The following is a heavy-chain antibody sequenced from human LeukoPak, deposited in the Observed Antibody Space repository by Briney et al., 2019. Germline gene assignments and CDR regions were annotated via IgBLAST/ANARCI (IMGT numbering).Heavy chain of an antibody. CDR3: ARDRGYSSSTYYFDY. D-gene: IGHD6-13*01. CDR1: GYTFTNYY. CDR2: INPRGGST. Sequence: GASVKVSCKASGYTFTNYYMHWVRQAPGQGLEWMGIINPRGGSTSYAQKFQGRVTMTRDTSISTAYMELSRLRSDDTAVYYCARDRGYSSSTYYFDYWGQGTLVTVSS. J-gene: IGHJ4*02. V-gene: IGHV1-46*01.